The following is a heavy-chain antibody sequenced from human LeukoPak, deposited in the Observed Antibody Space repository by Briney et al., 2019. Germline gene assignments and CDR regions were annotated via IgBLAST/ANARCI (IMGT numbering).Heavy chain of an antibody. D-gene: IGHD3-22*01. V-gene: IGHV1-69*02. Sequence: SVKVSCKASGGTFSSYTISWVRQAPGQGLEWMGRIIPILGIANYAQKLQGRVTITADKSTSTAYMELSSLRSEDTAVYYCARVRRGDDSSGPWGQGTLVTVSS. CDR3: ARVRRGDDSSGP. J-gene: IGHJ5*02. CDR1: GGTFSSYT. CDR2: IIPILGIA.